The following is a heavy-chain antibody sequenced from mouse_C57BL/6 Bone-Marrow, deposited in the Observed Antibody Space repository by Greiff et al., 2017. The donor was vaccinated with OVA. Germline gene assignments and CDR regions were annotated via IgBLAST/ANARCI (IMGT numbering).Heavy chain of an antibody. CDR1: GYTFTDYY. D-gene: IGHD1-1*01. CDR3: ARTLTTVAVDY. CDR2: INPYNGGT. J-gene: IGHJ2*01. Sequence: EVQLQQSGPVLVKPGASVKMSCKASGYTFTDYYMNWVKQSHGKSLEWIGVINPYNGGTSYNQKFKGKATLTVDKSSSTAYMELNSLTSEDSAVYYCARTLTTVAVDYWGQGTTLTVSS. V-gene: IGHV1-19*01.